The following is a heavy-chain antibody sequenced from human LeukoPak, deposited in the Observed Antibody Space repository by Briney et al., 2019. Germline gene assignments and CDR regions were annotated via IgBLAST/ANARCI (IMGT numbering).Heavy chain of an antibody. D-gene: IGHD1-26*01. CDR3: AKASVGARFFDP. V-gene: IGHV4-59*12. Sequence: SETLSLTCTVSGGSISSYYWSWIRQPPGKGLEWIGYIYYSGSTNYNPSLKSRVTISVDTSKNQFSLKLSSVTAADTAVYYCAKASVGARFFDPWGQGTLVTVSS. J-gene: IGHJ5*02. CDR1: GGSISSYY. CDR2: IYYSGST.